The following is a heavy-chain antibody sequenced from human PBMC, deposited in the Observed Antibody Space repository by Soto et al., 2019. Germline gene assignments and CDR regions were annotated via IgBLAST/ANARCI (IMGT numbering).Heavy chain of an antibody. CDR1: GSTFTTYG. D-gene: IGHD3-16*02. J-gene: IGHJ3*01. V-gene: IGHV1-18*04. CDR3: VRAKIPSYHYYDPQAFDL. CDR2: ISVYNGNT. Sequence: SSVKVSCKASGSTFTTYGISWVRQAPGQGLEWMGWISVYNGNTKYAKKFQGRVTVTTDTSTNTAYMDLRSLRSDDTSVYYCVRAKIPSYHYYDPQAFDLWGQGTMITVS.